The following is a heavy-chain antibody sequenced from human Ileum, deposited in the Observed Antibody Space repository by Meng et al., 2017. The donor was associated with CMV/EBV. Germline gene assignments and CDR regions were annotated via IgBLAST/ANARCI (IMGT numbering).Heavy chain of an antibody. V-gene: IGHV1-69*04. J-gene: IGHJ4*02. Sequence: SVKVSCKASGGTFSSYAISWVRQAPGQGLEWMGRIIPILGIANYAQKFQGRVTITADKSTSTAYMELSSLRSEDTAVYYCARERGDCGSTSCYKDGDDYCGQGTLVISSS. CDR3: ARERGDCGSTSCYKDGDDY. CDR1: GGTFSSYA. D-gene: IGHD2-2*02. CDR2: IIPILGIA.